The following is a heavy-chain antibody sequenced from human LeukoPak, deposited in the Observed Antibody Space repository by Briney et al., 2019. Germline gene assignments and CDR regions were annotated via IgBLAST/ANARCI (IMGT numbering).Heavy chain of an antibody. D-gene: IGHD3-22*01. J-gene: IGHJ4*02. V-gene: IGHV3-23*01. CDR1: GFTFSSYA. CDR3: AKTEGITMIVVVITTLYYFDY. CDR2: ISGSGGST. Sequence: GSLRLSCAASGFTFSSYAMSWVRQAPGKGLEWVSAISGSGGSTYYADSVKGRFTISRDNSKNTLYLQMNSLRAEDTAVYYCAKTEGITMIVVVITTLYYFDYWGQGTLVTVSS.